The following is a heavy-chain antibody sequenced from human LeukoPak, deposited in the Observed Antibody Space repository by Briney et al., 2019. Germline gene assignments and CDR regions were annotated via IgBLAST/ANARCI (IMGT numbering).Heavy chain of an antibody. CDR2: INHSGST. J-gene: IGHJ5*02. V-gene: IGHV4-34*01. CDR3: ASGKRLLSAGWFDP. Sequence: KPSETLSLTCAVYGGSFSGYYWSWIRQPPGKGLEWIGEINHSGSTNYNPSLKSRVTISVDTSKNQFSLKLSSVTAADTAVYYCASGKRLLSAGWFDPWGQGTLVTVSS. D-gene: IGHD3-10*01. CDR1: GGSFSGYY.